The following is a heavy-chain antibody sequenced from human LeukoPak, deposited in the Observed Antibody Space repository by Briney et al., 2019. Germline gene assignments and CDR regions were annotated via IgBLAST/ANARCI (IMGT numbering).Heavy chain of an antibody. CDR2: INPSGGST. D-gene: IGHD3-10*01. CDR3: AREWLSNMVRGSPPDGMDV. J-gene: IGHJ6*02. CDR1: GYTFTSYY. V-gene: IGHV1-46*01. Sequence: ASVKVSCKASGYTFTSYYMHWVRQAPGQGLEWMGIINPSGGSTSYAQKFQGRVTMTRDTSTSTVYMELSSLRSEDTAVYYCAREWLSNMVRGSPPDGMDVWGQGTTVTVSS.